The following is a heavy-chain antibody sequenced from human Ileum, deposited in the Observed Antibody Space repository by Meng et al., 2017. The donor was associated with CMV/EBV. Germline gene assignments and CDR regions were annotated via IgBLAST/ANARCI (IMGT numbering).Heavy chain of an antibody. J-gene: IGHJ4*02. CDR3: ARDWGYSYGTD. CDR2: IKHDGSEK. CDR1: GFTFSTYL. Sequence: GGSLRLSCAASGFTFSTYLMSWVRQAPGKGLEWVANIKHDGSEKKYVDSVKGRFTISRDNAKNSLYLQMNSLRAEDTAVYYCARDWGYSYGTDWGQGTQVTVSS. V-gene: IGHV3-7*01. D-gene: IGHD5-18*01.